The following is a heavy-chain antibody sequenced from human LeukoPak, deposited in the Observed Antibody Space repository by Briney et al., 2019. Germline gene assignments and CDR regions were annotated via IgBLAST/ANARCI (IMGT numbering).Heavy chain of an antibody. CDR1: GFTFSSYW. D-gene: IGHD3-10*01. Sequence: PGGSLRLSCAASGFTFSSYWMSWVRQTPGKGLEWVANMKQDGSERYYVGSVKGRFTISRDNAKSSLFLQMNSLRAEDTAVYFCARGPTPSYYYGSGSYYSLDFWGQGTLVTVSS. J-gene: IGHJ4*02. V-gene: IGHV3-7*01. CDR3: ARGPTPSYYYGSGSYYSLDF. CDR2: MKQDGSER.